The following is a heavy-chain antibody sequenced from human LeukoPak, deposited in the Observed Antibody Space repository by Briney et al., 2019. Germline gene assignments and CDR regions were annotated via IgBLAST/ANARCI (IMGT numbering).Heavy chain of an antibody. CDR2: VSHSDGYT. CDR3: VRDRGYCSGGTCYALWDY. V-gene: IGHV3-23*01. J-gene: IGHJ4*02. D-gene: IGHD2-15*01. Sequence: PGGSLRLSCVASGFSFRNYAMRWVRQAPGKGLEWVSSVSHSDGYTYYADSVKGRFTISRDNSKNTLYLQMDSLRAEDTAMYYCVRDRGYCSGGTCYALWDYWGQGTLVTVSS. CDR1: GFSFRNYA.